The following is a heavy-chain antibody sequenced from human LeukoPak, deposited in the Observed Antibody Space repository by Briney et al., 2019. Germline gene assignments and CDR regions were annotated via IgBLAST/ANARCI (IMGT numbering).Heavy chain of an antibody. Sequence: SQTLSLTCDISGDTVSSNSVTCNWIRQSPSRGLEWLGRTYYRSKWYHDYAISVTSRISINPDTSKNQFSLQLNSVSPDDTAVYYCARGVLPQSSYGMDVWGQGTTVTVSS. V-gene: IGHV6-1*01. CDR1: GDTVSSNSVT. CDR2: TYYRSKWYH. D-gene: IGHD2/OR15-2a*01. J-gene: IGHJ6*02. CDR3: ARGVLPQSSYGMDV.